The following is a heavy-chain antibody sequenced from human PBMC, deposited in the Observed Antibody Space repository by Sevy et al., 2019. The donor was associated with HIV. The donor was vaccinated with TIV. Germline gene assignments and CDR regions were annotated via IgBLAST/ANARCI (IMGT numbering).Heavy chain of an antibody. CDR2: IRNRPNRHTT. D-gene: IGHD2-21*01. Sequence: GGSLRLSCAASGFTFSDHYVDWVRQAPGKGLEWVGRIRNRPNRHTTEYAASVEGRFTISRDDSKNSLLLQTNSLKTEDSAVYYCVRGPNCGVGGCKQISSYCLDVWGKGATVTVSS. CDR1: GFTFSDHY. V-gene: IGHV3-72*01. CDR3: VRGPNCGVGGCKQISSYCLDV. J-gene: IGHJ6*03.